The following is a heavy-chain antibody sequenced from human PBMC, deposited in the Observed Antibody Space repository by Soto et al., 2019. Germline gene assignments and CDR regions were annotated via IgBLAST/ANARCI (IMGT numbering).Heavy chain of an antibody. CDR2: INPNSGGT. V-gene: IGHV1-2*02. D-gene: IGHD4-17*01. J-gene: IGHJ4*02. CDR1: GYTFTAYY. Sequence: ASVKVSCKASGYTFTAYYMHWVPQAPGQGLEWMGWINPNSGGTNYAQKLQGRVTMTRDTSISTAYMELTRLRAEDTAVYYCARVPDYGYYFDYWGQGTLVTVSS. CDR3: ARVPDYGYYFDY.